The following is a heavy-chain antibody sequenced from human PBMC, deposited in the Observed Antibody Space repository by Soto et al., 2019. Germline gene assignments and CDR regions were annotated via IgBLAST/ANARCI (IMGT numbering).Heavy chain of an antibody. V-gene: IGHV3-21*01. CDR1: GFTFSGYT. J-gene: IGHJ4*02. CDR2: ISTTSTYI. CDR3: ARVTKGPMIREYYFDY. D-gene: IGHD3-10*01. Sequence: GGSLRLSCAASGFTFSGYTINWVRQAPGKGLEWVSSISTTSTYIYYADSVKGRFTISRDDAKNSLYLQMNSLRAEDTAVYHCARVTKGPMIREYYFDYWGLGTLVTVSS.